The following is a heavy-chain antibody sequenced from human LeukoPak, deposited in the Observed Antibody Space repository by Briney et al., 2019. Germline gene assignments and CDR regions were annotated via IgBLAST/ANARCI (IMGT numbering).Heavy chain of an antibody. Sequence: GGSLRLSCAASGFTFSSYAMSWVRQAPGKGLEWVSAISGSGGSTYYADSVKGRFTISRDNSMNTLYLQMNSLRAEDTAVYYCAKDLPRITMVRGVMDYWGQGTLVTVSS. CDR1: GFTFSSYA. D-gene: IGHD3-10*01. CDR3: AKDLPRITMVRGVMDY. CDR2: ISGSGGST. V-gene: IGHV3-23*01. J-gene: IGHJ4*02.